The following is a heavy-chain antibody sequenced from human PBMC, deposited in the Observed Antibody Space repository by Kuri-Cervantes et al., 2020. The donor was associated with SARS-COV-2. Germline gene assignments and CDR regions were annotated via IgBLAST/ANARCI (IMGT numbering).Heavy chain of an antibody. D-gene: IGHD5-12*01. CDR1: GFTFSDYY. CDR2: IKQDGSEK. CDR3: ARHRAENEHDYIGWIDT. Sequence: GESLKISCAASGFTFSDYYMSWVRQAPGKGLEWVANIKQDGSEKYYVDSVKGRFTISRDNAKNSLYLQMNSLRAEDTAVYYCARHRAENEHDYIGWIDTWGQGTLVTVSS. J-gene: IGHJ5*02. V-gene: IGHV3-7*01.